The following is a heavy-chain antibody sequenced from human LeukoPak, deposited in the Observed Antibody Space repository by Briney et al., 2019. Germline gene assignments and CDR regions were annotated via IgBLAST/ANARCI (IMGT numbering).Heavy chain of an antibody. CDR1: GGSICSYY. V-gene: IGHV4-59*01. CDR2: IYYSGST. D-gene: IGHD5-12*01. CDR3: ARVATIVGMDV. Sequence: TLETLSLTCTVSGGSICSYYRSWIRQPPGEGLEWVGYIYYSGSTNYNPSLKSRVTISVDTSKNQFSLKLSSVAAADTAVYYCARVATIVGMDVWGQGTTVTVSS. J-gene: IGHJ6*02.